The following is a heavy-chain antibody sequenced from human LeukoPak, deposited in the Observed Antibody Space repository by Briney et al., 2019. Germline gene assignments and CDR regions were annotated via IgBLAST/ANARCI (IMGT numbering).Heavy chain of an antibody. V-gene: IGHV3-7*01. CDR3: VREGDYVWGDYRSLDY. CDR1: GFTFTNRW. D-gene: IGHD3-16*02. CDR2: IGKDGSEK. Sequence: PGGSLRLSCAASGFTFTNRWMNWVRQAPGKGLEWVAKIGKDGSEKNYVDSVKGRFTISRDNAKSSLYLQMNSLRAEDTAVYYCVREGDYVWGDYRSLDYWGQGTQVTVSS. J-gene: IGHJ4*02.